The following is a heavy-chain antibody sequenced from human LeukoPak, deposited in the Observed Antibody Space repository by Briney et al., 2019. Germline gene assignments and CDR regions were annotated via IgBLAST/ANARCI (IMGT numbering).Heavy chain of an antibody. D-gene: IGHD2-15*01. CDR3: ARDPAGAEYCSGGSCYFDY. CDR1: GYTFTSYG. V-gene: IGHV1-18*01. J-gene: IGHJ4*02. CDR2: ISAYNGNT. Sequence: ASVKVSCKASGYTFTSYGISWVRQALGQGLEWMGWISAYNGNTNYAQKLQGRVTMTTDTSTSTAYMELRSLRSDDTAVYYCARDPAGAEYCSGGSCYFDYWGQGTLVTVSS.